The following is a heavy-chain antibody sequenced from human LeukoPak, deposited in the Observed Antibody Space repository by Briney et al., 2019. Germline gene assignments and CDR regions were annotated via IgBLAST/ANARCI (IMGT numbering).Heavy chain of an antibody. CDR2: ISWNGGST. CDR3: VRHSNFKIDY. V-gene: IGHV3-43D*04. Sequence: GGSLRLSCGASGFTFDDRAMHWVRQAPGKGLEWVSLISWNGGSTYYADSVKGRSTISRDNAKSTLYLQMNSLRADDTAIYYCVRHSNFKIDYWGQGTLVTVSS. D-gene: IGHD5-24*01. J-gene: IGHJ4*02. CDR1: GFTFDDRA.